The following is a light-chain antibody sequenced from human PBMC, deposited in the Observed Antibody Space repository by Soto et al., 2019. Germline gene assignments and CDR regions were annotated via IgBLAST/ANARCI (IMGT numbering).Light chain of an antibody. V-gene: IGKV3-15*01. CDR3: PQYNNWPPCT. CDR2: GAS. J-gene: IGKJ1*01. CDR1: QSVSSN. Sequence: EIVMTQSPATLSVSPGERATLSCRASQSVSSNLAWYQQKPGQAPRLLIYGASTRATGIPARFSGSGSGTEFTLTISSLQSEYFAVYYCPQYNNWPPCTFGQGT.